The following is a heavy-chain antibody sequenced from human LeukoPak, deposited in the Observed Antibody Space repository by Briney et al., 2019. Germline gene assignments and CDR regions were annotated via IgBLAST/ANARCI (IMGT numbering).Heavy chain of an antibody. D-gene: IGHD3-10*01. V-gene: IGHV1-69*05. CDR2: IIPPFGTG. CDR3: ARGVLGRSHRSMDV. Sequence: SVKVSRKASGGTFSSYGISWVRQAPGQGLEWMGGIIPPFGTGNYAQKFRGTVTITMDESTSTAYMEVSSLGSEDTAVYFCARGVLGRSHRSMDVWGKGATVTVSS. CDR1: GGTFSSYG. J-gene: IGHJ6*03.